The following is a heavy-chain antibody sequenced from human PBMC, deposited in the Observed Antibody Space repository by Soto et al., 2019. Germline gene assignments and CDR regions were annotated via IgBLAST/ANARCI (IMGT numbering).Heavy chain of an antibody. D-gene: IGHD2-15*01. Sequence: QVQLVQSGAEVKKPGASVKVSCKASGYTFTSYGISWVRQAPGQGLEWMGWISAYNGNTNYAQKLQGRVTMTTDTXTXTXXMELRSLRSDDTAVYYCARDEAVVVASDYYYGMDVWGQGTTVTVSS. V-gene: IGHV1-18*01. J-gene: IGHJ6*02. CDR1: GYTFTSYG. CDR2: ISAYNGNT. CDR3: ARDEAVVVASDYYYGMDV.